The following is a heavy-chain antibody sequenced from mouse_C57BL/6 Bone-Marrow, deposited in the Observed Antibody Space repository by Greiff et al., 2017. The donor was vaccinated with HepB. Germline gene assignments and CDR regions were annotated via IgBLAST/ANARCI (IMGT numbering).Heavy chain of an antibody. CDR2: ISDGGSYT. Sequence: EVQLVESGGGLVKPGGSLKLSCAASGFTFSSYAMSWVRQTPEKRLEWVATISDGGSYTYYPDNVKGRFTFSIDNAKNNRYLQMSHLKSEDTAMYYCARDRPLYYYGSSYCAMDYWGQGTSVTVSS. D-gene: IGHD1-1*01. V-gene: IGHV5-4*01. CDR3: ARDRPLYYYGSSYCAMDY. CDR1: GFTFSSYA. J-gene: IGHJ4*01.